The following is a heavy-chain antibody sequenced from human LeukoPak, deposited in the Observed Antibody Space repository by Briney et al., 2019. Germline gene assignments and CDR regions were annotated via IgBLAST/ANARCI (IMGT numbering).Heavy chain of an antibody. V-gene: IGHV4-34*01. Sequence: SETLSLTCAVYGGSFSGYYWSWIRQPPGKGLEWIGEINHSGSTNYSPSLKSRVTISVDTSKNQFSLKLSSVTAADTAVYYCARGGTYYYGSGSYYSYYYGMDVWGQGTTVTVSS. CDR2: INHSGST. CDR3: ARGGTYYYGSGSYYSYYYGMDV. J-gene: IGHJ6*02. D-gene: IGHD3-10*01. CDR1: GGSFSGYY.